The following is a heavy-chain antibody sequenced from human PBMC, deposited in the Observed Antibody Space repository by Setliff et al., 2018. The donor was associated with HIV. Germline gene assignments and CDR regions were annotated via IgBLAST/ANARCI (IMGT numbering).Heavy chain of an antibody. CDR2: IYTSGST. CDR1: GGSISSGSYY. J-gene: IGHJ4*02. CDR3: ARDRPYSGYPD. Sequence: TLSLTCTVSGGSISSGSYYWSWIRQPAGKGLEWIGRIYTSGSTNYNPSLKSRVTISVDTSRNQFSLKLSSVTAADTAVYYCARDRPYSGYPDWGQGTLVTVSS. D-gene: IGHD5-12*01. V-gene: IGHV4-61*02.